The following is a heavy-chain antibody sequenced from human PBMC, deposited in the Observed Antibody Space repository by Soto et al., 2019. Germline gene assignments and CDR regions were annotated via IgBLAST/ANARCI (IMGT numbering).Heavy chain of an antibody. CDR2: IKEDGSDK. Sequence: PGGALRLPDVASGFTFKTYWMSWVRQAPGKGLEWVANIKEDGSDKYYVNSVKGRFTISRDNAKNLLYLQMNSLGAGVTAMYYCAKFTRGSSGDYWGQGTLVTVSS. J-gene: IGHJ4*02. CDR1: GFTFKTYW. V-gene: IGHV3-7*01. CDR3: AKFTRGSSGDY. D-gene: IGHD6-25*01.